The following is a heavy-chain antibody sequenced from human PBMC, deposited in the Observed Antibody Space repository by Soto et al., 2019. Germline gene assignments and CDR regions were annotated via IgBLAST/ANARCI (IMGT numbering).Heavy chain of an antibody. CDR2: INVGNGNT. CDR1: GYTYISYS. D-gene: IGHD6-19*01. Sequence: GASVKVSFKAPGYTYISYSMPWVLQAPGQMLECMGWINVGNGNTKYSQNFQGRVTINQDTSASTAYMELSSLTSEDTAVYYCAREKWGSGSRWLDPWGQGTLVTVSS. J-gene: IGHJ5*02. CDR3: AREKWGSGSRWLDP. V-gene: IGHV1-3*01.